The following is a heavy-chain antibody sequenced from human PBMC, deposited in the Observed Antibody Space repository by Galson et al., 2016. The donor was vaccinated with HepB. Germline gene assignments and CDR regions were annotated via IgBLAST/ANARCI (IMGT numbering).Heavy chain of an antibody. CDR2: IYNSGRT. CDR3: ARDIRRGGTSRHSCFDP. J-gene: IGHJ5*02. V-gene: IGHV4-31*03. CDR1: GGSISSGGYY. Sequence: TLSLTCTVSGGSISSGGYYWSWIRQHPGKGLERIGYIYNSGRTYYNPSLKRRVTISVDTSKNQFSLKLNSVTAADTAVYYCARDIRRGGTSRHSCFDPWGQGTLVTVSS. D-gene: IGHD1-26*01.